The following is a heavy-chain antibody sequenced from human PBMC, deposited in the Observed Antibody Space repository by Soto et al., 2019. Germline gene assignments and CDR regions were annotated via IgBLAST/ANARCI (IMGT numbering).Heavy chain of an antibody. CDR3: ARSRAVAGNYYYYYMDV. J-gene: IGHJ6*03. CDR2: IIPILGIA. V-gene: IGHV1-69*02. Sequence: QVQLVQSGAEVKKPGSSVKVSCKASGGTFSSYTISWVRQAPGQGLEWMGRIIPILGIANYAQKFQGRVTITADNSTSTACMELSSLRSEDTAVYYCARSRAVAGNYYYYYMDVWGKGTTVTVSS. D-gene: IGHD6-19*01. CDR1: GGTFSSYT.